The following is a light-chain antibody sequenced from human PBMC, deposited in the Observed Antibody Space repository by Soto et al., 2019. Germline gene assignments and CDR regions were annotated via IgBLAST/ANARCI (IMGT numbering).Light chain of an antibody. J-gene: IGKJ3*01. V-gene: IGKV3-20*01. Sequence: EIVLMQSPGTLSLSPGEGATLSCRASQSVNSNYLPWYQQKPGQAPTVLIFDTSRRATGVPDRFSGSGSGTDFTLTISRLEPDDFAVYYWQRYGSSQFTFGRGNKVNIK. CDR2: DTS. CDR3: QRYGSSQFT. CDR1: QSVNSNY.